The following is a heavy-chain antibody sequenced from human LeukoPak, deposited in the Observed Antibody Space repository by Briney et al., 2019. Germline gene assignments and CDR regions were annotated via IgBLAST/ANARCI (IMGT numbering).Heavy chain of an antibody. D-gene: IGHD3-10*01. J-gene: IGHJ4*02. CDR1: GYTFTSYD. Sequence: ASVKVSCKASGYTFTSYDINWVRQATGQGLEWMGWMNPSSGNTGYAQKFQGRVTMTRNTSISTAYMELSSLRSEDTAVYYCATQGDFGGYYFDYWGQGTLVTVSS. CDR3: ATQGDFGGYYFDY. CDR2: MNPSSGNT. V-gene: IGHV1-8*01.